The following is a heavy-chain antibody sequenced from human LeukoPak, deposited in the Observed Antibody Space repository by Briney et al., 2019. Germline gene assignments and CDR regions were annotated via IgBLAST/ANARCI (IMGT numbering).Heavy chain of an antibody. J-gene: IGHJ4*01. Sequence: GGSLRLSCTVSRFIFSDSAIHWVRQAAGKGLEWVGRIRSKANSDETAYAASVKGRFTISRDDSKDTAYLQMHSLKPEDTAVYHCTSPAHDFDFWSGYYSVWGRGAQVTVSS. CDR3: TSPAHDFDFWSGYYSV. CDR1: RFIFSDSA. D-gene: IGHD3-3*01. CDR2: IRSKANSDET. V-gene: IGHV3-73*01.